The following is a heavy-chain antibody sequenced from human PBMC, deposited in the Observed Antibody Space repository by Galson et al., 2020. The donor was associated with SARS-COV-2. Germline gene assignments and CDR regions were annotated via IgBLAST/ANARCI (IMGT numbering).Heavy chain of an antibody. V-gene: IGHV3-73*01. CDR3: TRHIVGPTPFDC. Sequence: GGSLRLSCAASGFTFSDSAIYWVRQAAGRGLEWVGRIRNKTNNYATAYGASVKGRFTISRDDAKNTAYLQMNSLKTEDTALYYCTRHIVGPTPFDCWGQGTLVTVSS. CDR1: GFTFSDSA. D-gene: IGHD1-26*01. J-gene: IGHJ4*02. CDR2: IRNKTNNYAT.